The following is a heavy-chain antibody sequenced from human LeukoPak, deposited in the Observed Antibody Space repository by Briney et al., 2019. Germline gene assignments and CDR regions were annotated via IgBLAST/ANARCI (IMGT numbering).Heavy chain of an antibody. Sequence: GGSLRLSCAASGFTFSSYGMHWVRQAPGKGLEWVAVISYDGSNKYYADSVEGRFTISRDNSKNTLYLQMNSLRAEDTAVYYCAKDPITMMVVAPGGYFDYWGQGTLVTVSS. D-gene: IGHD3-22*01. CDR3: AKDPITMMVVAPGGYFDY. CDR2: ISYDGSNK. J-gene: IGHJ4*02. CDR1: GFTFSSYG. V-gene: IGHV3-30*18.